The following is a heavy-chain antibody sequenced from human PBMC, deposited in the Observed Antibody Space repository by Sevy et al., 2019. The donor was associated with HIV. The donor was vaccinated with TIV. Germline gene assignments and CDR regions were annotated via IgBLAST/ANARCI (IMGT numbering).Heavy chain of an antibody. CDR3: AKEGGGYNYDSSGLFDY. D-gene: IGHD3-22*01. J-gene: IGHJ4*02. Sequence: GGSLRLSCAASGFTFSSYAMTWVRQAPGKGLEWVSGISGSGYSTYYAHSVKGRFTISRDNSKNTLYLRMNSLRAEDTAVYYCAKEGGGYNYDSSGLFDYWGQGTLVTVSS. CDR1: GFTFSSYA. V-gene: IGHV3-23*01. CDR2: ISGSGYST.